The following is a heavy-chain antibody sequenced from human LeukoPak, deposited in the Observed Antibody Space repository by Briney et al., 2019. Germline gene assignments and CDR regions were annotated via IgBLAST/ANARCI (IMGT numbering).Heavy chain of an antibody. D-gene: IGHD6-13*01. Sequence: SETLSLTCTVSGYFISSAYYWGWIRQPPGRGLEWIASSYHSGSTYYNPSLKSRVTISVDTSKNQFSLKLSSVTAADTAVYYCARIPMSIAAAGTSGYFDYWGQGTLVTVSS. CDR3: ARIPMSIAAAGTSGYFDY. J-gene: IGHJ4*02. V-gene: IGHV4-38-2*02. CDR2: SYHSGST. CDR1: GYFISSAYY.